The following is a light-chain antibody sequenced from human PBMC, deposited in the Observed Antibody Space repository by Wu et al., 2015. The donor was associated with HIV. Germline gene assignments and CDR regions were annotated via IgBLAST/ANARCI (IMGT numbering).Light chain of an antibody. CDR1: QNVDSS. CDR3: QQYGNWPPIT. J-gene: IGKJ5*01. V-gene: IGKV3-15*01. Sequence: EIVMTQSPATLSVSPGERATLSCRASQNVDSSLAWYQQKPGQAPRLLMYGASTRATGIPARFSGSGSGTDFTLTISTLQSEDFAVYYCQQYGNWPPITFGQGTRLEI. CDR2: GAS.